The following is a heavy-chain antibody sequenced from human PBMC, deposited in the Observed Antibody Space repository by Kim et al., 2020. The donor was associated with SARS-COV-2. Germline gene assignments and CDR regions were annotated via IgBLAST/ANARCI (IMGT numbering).Heavy chain of an antibody. CDR1: GFTFSSYA. Sequence: GGSLRLSCAASGFTFSSYAMSWVRQAPGKGLEWVSAISGSGGSTYYADSVKGRFTISRDNSKNTLYLQMNSLRAEDTAVYYCAKGAAAGQHDYYYGMDVWGQGTTVTVSS. V-gene: IGHV3-23*01. CDR2: ISGSGGST. D-gene: IGHD6-13*01. J-gene: IGHJ6*02. CDR3: AKGAAAGQHDYYYGMDV.